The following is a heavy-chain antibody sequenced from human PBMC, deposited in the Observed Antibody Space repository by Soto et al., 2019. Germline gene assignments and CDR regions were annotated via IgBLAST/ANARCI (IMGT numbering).Heavy chain of an antibody. Sequence: ASVKVSCKVSGYTLTELSMHWVRQAPGKGLEWMGGFDPEDGETIYAQKFQGRVTMTEDTSTDTAYMELSSLRSEDTAVYYCATPRYSSSSPQAFDIWGQATMVTVSS. CDR3: ATPRYSSSSPQAFDI. J-gene: IGHJ3*02. V-gene: IGHV1-24*01. CDR2: FDPEDGET. D-gene: IGHD6-6*01. CDR1: GYTLTELS.